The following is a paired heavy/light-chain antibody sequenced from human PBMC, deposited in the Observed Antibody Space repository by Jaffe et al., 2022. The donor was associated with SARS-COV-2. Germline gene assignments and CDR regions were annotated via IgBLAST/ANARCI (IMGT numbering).Light chain of an antibody. CDR2: DAS. V-gene: IGKV3-11*01. CDR1: QSVSSY. J-gene: IGKJ4*01. CDR3: QQRSNWPSLT. Sequence: EIVLTQSPATLSLSPGERATLSCRASQSVSSYLAWYQQKPGQAPRLLIYDASNRATGIPARFSGSGSGTDFTLTISSLEPEDFAVYYCQQRSNWPSLTFGGGTKVEIK.
Heavy chain of an antibody. V-gene: IGHV4-34*01. CDR3: ARDPGYYDFWSAHFGGGYYYGMDV. D-gene: IGHD3-3*01. Sequence: QVQLQQWGAGLLKPSETLSLTCAVYGGSFSGYYWSWIRQPPGKGLEWIGEINHSGSTNYNPSLKSRVTISVDTSKNQFSLKLSSVTAADTAVYYCARDPGYYDFWSAHFGGGYYYGMDVWGQGTTVTVSS. CDR2: INHSGST. J-gene: IGHJ6*02. CDR1: GGSFSGYY.